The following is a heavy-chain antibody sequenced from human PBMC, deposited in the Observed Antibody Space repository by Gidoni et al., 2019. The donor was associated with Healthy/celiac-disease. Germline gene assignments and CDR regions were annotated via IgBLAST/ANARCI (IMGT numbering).Heavy chain of an antibody. V-gene: IGHV1-69*02. J-gene: IGHJ3*02. CDR1: GGTFSSYT. Sequence: QVQLVQSGAEGKKPGSSVKVSCKASGGTFSSYTISWVRQAPGHGLEWMGRIIPILCISNYAQKFQGRFTITADKSTSTAYMELSSLRSEDTAVYYCARWTYYYGSGSYTDAFDIWGQGTMVTVSS. CDR3: ARWTYYYGSGSYTDAFDI. D-gene: IGHD3-10*01. CDR2: IIPILCIS.